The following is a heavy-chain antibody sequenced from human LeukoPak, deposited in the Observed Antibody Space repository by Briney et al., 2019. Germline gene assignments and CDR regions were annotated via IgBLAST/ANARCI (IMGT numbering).Heavy chain of an antibody. J-gene: IGHJ4*02. CDR2: ISSSSSTI. CDR3: AKDRETDFWSGQGTYYFDY. CDR1: GFTFSSYS. Sequence: PGGSLRLSCAASGFTFSSYSMNWVRQAPGKGLEWVSYISSSSSTIYYADSVKGRFTVSRDNAKNSLYLQMNSLRVEDTAVYYCAKDRETDFWSGQGTYYFDYWGQGTLVTVSS. V-gene: IGHV3-48*01. D-gene: IGHD3-3*01.